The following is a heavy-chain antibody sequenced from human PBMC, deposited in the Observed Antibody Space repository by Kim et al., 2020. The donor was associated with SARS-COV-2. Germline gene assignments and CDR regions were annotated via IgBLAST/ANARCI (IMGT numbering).Heavy chain of an antibody. D-gene: IGHD6-13*01. CDR3: ARGPRGPITPQVGTIRAQYSSSWGLNLDS. J-gene: IGHJ4*02. Sequence: SETLSLTCAVYGGSFSGYYWSWIRQPPGKGLEWIGEINHSGSTNYNPSLKSRVTISVDTSKNQFSLNLSSVTAADTAVFYCARGPRGPITPQVGTIRAQYSSSWGLNLDSWGQGTLVTVSS. CDR1: GGSFSGYY. CDR2: INHSGST. V-gene: IGHV4-34*01.